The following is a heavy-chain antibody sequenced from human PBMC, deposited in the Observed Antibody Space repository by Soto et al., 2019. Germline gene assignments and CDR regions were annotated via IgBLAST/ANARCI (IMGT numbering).Heavy chain of an antibody. Sequence: GGSLRLSCVASGLTFGSRAMSWVRQAPGEGLEWVSTIADSGGDAKYADSVRGRFAISRDNSKKTLYLQMSSLTAEDSAIYYCARGSTDSYPGSRIFDFWGRGTLVTVSS. CDR1: GLTFGSRA. CDR2: IADSGGDA. D-gene: IGHD3-10*01. CDR3: ARGSTDSYPGSRIFDF. V-gene: IGHV3-23*01. J-gene: IGHJ4*02.